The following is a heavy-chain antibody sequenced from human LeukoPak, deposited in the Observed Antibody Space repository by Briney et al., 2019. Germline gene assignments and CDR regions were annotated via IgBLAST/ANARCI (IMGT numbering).Heavy chain of an antibody. Sequence: GGSLRLSFAASGLTFTNAWMSWVRQAPGKGLEWVGRIKSKTDGGTVDYAPPVKGRFTISRDDSRNTLSLEMNFLKTEDTAVYYCTTDPGNYEIFWGQGTLVSVSS. CDR3: TTDPGNYEIF. CDR2: IKSKTDGGTV. V-gene: IGHV3-15*01. D-gene: IGHD4-11*01. J-gene: IGHJ4*02. CDR1: GLTFTNAW.